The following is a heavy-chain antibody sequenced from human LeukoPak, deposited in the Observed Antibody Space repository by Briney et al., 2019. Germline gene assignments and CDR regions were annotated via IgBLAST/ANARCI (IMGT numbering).Heavy chain of an antibody. CDR2: ISYDGSNK. V-gene: IGHV3-30*04. CDR1: GFTFSSYA. J-gene: IGHJ4*02. D-gene: IGHD4-17*01. CDR3: ARDRSDYGDYSSL. Sequence: GGSLRLSCAASGFTFSSYAMHWVRQAPGKGLEWVAVISYDGSNKYYADSVKGRFTISRDNSKNTLYLQMNSLRAEDTAVYYCARDRSDYGDYSSLWGQGTLVTVSS.